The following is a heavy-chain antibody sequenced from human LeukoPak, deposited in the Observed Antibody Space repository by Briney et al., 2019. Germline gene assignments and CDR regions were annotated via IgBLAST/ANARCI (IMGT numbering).Heavy chain of an antibody. CDR3: ARHSNKYDYDSSGHYRSFDY. CDR1: GFTFTFYW. V-gene: IGHV3-7*01. Sequence: PGGSVRLSCAASGFTFTFYWMSWVRQAPGKGLKWVANIKQDGSDKNYVDSVKGRCTICRDNSKNSLYLQMNSLRAEDTAFYFCARHSNKYDYDSSGHYRSFDYWGQGTLVSVSS. D-gene: IGHD3-22*01. CDR2: IKQDGSDK. J-gene: IGHJ4*02.